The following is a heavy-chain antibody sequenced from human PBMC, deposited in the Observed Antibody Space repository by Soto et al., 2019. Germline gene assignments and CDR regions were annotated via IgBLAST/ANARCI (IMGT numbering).Heavy chain of an antibody. Sequence: SETLSLTXTVSGGSNSSGDYYWSWIRQPPGKGLEWIGYIYYSGSTYYNPSLKSRVTISVDTSKNQFSLKLSSVTAADTAVYYCARDKRITIFGVVIEGDPTDYYGMDVWGQGTTVTVS. CDR3: ARDKRITIFGVVIEGDPTDYYGMDV. V-gene: IGHV4-30-4*01. D-gene: IGHD3-3*01. CDR1: GGSNSSGDYY. J-gene: IGHJ6*02. CDR2: IYYSGST.